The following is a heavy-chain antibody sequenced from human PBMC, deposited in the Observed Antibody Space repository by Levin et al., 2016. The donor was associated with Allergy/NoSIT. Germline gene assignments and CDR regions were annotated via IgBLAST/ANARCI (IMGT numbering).Heavy chain of an antibody. CDR2: ISSSSSTI. D-gene: IGHD2-2*01. CDR3: AREQIGYCSSTSCYQPFDY. V-gene: IGHV3-48*02. J-gene: IGHJ4*02. CDR1: GFTFSSYS. Sequence: GESLKISCAASGFTFSSYSMNWVRQAPGKGLEWVSYISSSSSTIYYADSVKGRFTISRDNAKNSLYLQMNSLRDEDTAVYYCAREQIGYCSSTSCYQPFDYWGQGTLVTVSS.